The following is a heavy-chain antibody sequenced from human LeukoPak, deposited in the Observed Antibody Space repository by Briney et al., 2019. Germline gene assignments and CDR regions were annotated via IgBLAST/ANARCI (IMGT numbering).Heavy chain of an antibody. CDR1: GYSVRSGYH. J-gene: IGHJ4*02. CDR2: IYYGGTT. D-gene: IGHD1-26*01. Sequence: PSETPSLTCAVSGYSVRSGYHWGWIRQPPGKGLEWIGSIYYGGTTYYNLSLKSRVTISVDTSKNQFSLKLSSVTAADTAVYYCARIVGATWYYFDYWGQGTLVTVSS. V-gene: IGHV4-38-2*01. CDR3: ARIVGATWYYFDY.